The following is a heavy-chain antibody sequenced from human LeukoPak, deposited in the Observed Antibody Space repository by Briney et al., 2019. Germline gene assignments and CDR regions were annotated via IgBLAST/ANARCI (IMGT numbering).Heavy chain of an antibody. CDR1: GFTFSSYR. D-gene: IGHD2-2*01. Sequence: KPGGSLRLSCAASGFTFSSYRMNWVRQAPGKGLEWVSSISSSSSYIYYADSVKGRFTISRDNAKNSLYLQMNSLRAEDTAVYYCARVPYIVVVPAAIPYGMDVWGQGTTVTVS. V-gene: IGHV3-21*01. J-gene: IGHJ6*02. CDR2: ISSSSSYI. CDR3: ARVPYIVVVPAAIPYGMDV.